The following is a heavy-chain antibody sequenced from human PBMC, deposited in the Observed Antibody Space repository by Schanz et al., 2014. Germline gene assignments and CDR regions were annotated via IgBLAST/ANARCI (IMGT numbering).Heavy chain of an antibody. Sequence: EVQLEESGGGLVQPGGSLRLSCAASGFTFSSYAMSWVRQAPGKGLEWVSAISGSGGSTYYADSVKGRFTISRDNSKNTLYLQMNSLRAEDTAVYYCAKGSVVVVAATLPFDYWGQGTLVTVSS. V-gene: IGHV3-23*04. CDR1: GFTFSSYA. J-gene: IGHJ4*02. D-gene: IGHD2-15*01. CDR3: AKGSVVVVAATLPFDY. CDR2: ISGSGGST.